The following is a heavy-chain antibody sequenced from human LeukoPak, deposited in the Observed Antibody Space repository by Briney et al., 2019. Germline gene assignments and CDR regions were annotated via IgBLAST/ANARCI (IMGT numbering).Heavy chain of an antibody. CDR3: LREDCGPFDK. CDR2: VDRRGRAT. Sequence: GGSLRLSCAASGFNFGIYWMDWVRQAPGKGLEWVATVDRRGRATYYMDSVKGRFTVSRDTATNSVYLQLNSLRAEDTAFYYCLREDCGPFDKWGQGTLVTVSS. J-gene: IGHJ1*01. CDR1: GFNFGIYW. D-gene: IGHD2-21*02. V-gene: IGHV3-7*01.